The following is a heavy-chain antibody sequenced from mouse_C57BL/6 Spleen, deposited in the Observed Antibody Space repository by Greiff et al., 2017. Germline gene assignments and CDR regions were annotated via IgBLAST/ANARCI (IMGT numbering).Heavy chain of an antibody. Sequence: EVQGVESGPVLVKPGASVKMSCKASGYTFTDYYMNWVKQSHGKSLEWIGVINPYNGGTSYNQKFKGKATLTVDKSSSKAYMELNSLTSEDSAVYYCARGIPISKATNGYDGGAWFAYWGQGTLVTVSA. CDR3: ARGIPISKATNGYDGGAWFAY. V-gene: IGHV1-19*01. D-gene: IGHD2-2*01. J-gene: IGHJ3*01. CDR2: INPYNGGT. CDR1: GYTFTDYY.